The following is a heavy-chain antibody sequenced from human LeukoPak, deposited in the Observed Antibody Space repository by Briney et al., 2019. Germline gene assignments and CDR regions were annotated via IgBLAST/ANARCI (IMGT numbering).Heavy chain of an antibody. Sequence: GGSLRLSCAASGFTFSGYGINWVRLAPGKGLEWVSMISNGNTEHYADSVMGRFTISRDNAKNSLYLQMNSLRAEDTAVYYCARDRKRANYYYGMDVWGPGTTVTVSS. V-gene: IGHV3-48*03. J-gene: IGHJ6*02. CDR2: ISNGNTE. CDR3: ARDRKRANYYYGMDV. D-gene: IGHD6-25*01. CDR1: GFTFSGYG.